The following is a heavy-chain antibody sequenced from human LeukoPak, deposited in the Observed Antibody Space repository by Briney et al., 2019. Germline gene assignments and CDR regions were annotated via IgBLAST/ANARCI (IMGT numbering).Heavy chain of an antibody. CDR1: GLTFSSYG. J-gene: IGHJ4*02. V-gene: IGHV3-30*02. D-gene: IGHD1-26*01. CDR2: IRYDGSNK. Sequence: AGGSLRLSCAASGLTFSSYGMHWVRQAPGKGLEWVAFIRYDGSNKYYADSVKGRFTISRDNSKNTLYLQMNSLRAEDTAVYYCAKCRIVGATGLVDYWGQGTLVTVSS. CDR3: AKCRIVGATGLVDY.